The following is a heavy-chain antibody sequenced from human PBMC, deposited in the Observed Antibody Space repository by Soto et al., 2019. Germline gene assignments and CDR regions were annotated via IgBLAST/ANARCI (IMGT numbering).Heavy chain of an antibody. CDR2: IIPIFGTA. D-gene: IGHD1-26*01. V-gene: IGHV1-69*13. Sequence: VASVKVSCKASGGTFSSYAISWVRQAPGQGLEWMGGIIPIFGTANYAQKFQGRVTITADESTSTAYMELSSLRSDDTAVYYCARVISRYSGSLGVFDIWGKGKMVTVS. CDR1: GGTFSSYA. CDR3: ARVISRYSGSLGVFDI. J-gene: IGHJ3*02.